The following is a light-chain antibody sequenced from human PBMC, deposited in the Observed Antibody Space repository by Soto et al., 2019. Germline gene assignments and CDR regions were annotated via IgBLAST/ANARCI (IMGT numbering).Light chain of an antibody. CDR1: SSNIGAGYD. Sequence: QSVLTQPPSVSGAPGQRVTISCTGSSSNIGAGYDVHWYQQLPGRAPKLLIYGNTNRPSGVPDRFSGPKFGHSASLANPGLQAEDEADYYCLSFDSSLSVVFGGGTKLTVL. CDR3: LSFDSSLSVV. CDR2: GNT. V-gene: IGLV1-40*01. J-gene: IGLJ2*01.